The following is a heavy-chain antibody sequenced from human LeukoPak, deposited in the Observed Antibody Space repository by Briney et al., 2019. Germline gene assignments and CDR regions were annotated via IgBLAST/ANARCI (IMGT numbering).Heavy chain of an antibody. Sequence: SVTVSCTASGYSFTSYDISWVRQATGQGLEWMGWMIPNIGNTGYAQKFQGRVTMTRNTSISTAYMELSSLRSGDPAVYFYTRARMRRDVVTGPDLVIWGEGTMVTVSS. CDR2: MIPNIGNT. J-gene: IGHJ3*02. D-gene: IGHD1-14*01. V-gene: IGHV1-8*02. CDR1: GYSFTSYD. CDR3: TRARMRRDVVTGPDLVI.